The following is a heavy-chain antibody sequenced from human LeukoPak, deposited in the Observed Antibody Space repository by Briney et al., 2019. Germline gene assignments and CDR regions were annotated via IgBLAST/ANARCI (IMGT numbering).Heavy chain of an antibody. J-gene: IGHJ4*02. CDR2: NYPGDSDT. D-gene: IGHD3-9*01. Sequence: GESLKISCKGSGYSFTSYWIGWVRQMPGKGLEWMGINYPGDSDTRYSPSFQGQVTISADKSISTAYLQWSSLKASDTAMYYCARQPSYDILTGYNRAWYDYWGQGTLVTVSS. V-gene: IGHV5-51*01. CDR1: GYSFTSYW. CDR3: ARQPSYDILTGYNRAWYDY.